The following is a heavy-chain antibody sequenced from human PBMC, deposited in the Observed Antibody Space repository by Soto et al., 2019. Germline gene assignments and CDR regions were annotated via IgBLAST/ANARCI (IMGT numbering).Heavy chain of an antibody. CDR2: ITHSGST. V-gene: IGHV4-34*01. CDR1: GGSFSGYY. Sequence: QVQLQQWGAGLLKPSETLSLTCAVYGGSFSGYYWSWIRQPPGKWLEWIGEITHSGSTNYNPSLKSRVTIAVDTPKSQFCLKLSSVAAADTAVYYCARDVMANNRYHWYFDLWGRGTLVTVSS. J-gene: IGHJ2*01. CDR3: ARDVMANNRYHWYFDL. D-gene: IGHD2-8*01.